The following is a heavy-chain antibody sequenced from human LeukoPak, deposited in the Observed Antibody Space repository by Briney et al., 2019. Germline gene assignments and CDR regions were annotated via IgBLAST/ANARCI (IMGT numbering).Heavy chain of an antibody. J-gene: IGHJ6*03. Sequence: PSETLSLTCSVSDDSITMYYWTWIRQPPGKGLEWIGYIYYSGSTNYNPSLKSRVTISVDTSKNQFSLKLSSVTAADTAVYYCARVDSYGFPPYYYYYMDVWGKGTTVTISS. D-gene: IGHD5-18*01. CDR2: IYYSGST. V-gene: IGHV4-59*01. CDR3: ARVDSYGFPPYYYYYMDV. CDR1: DDSITMYY.